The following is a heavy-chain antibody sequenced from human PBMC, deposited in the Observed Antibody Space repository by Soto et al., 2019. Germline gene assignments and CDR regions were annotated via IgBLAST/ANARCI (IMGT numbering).Heavy chain of an antibody. J-gene: IGHJ4*02. CDR2: IYWDDDK. D-gene: IGHD6-19*01. CDR3: AHGYSSGWYRGLFDY. Sequence: QITLKESGPTLVKPTQTLTLTCAFSGFSLSTRGVGVGWIRQPPGKALEWLALIYWDDDKRYSPSLKSRLTITKDTSKNQVVLTMTNMDPVDTATYYCAHGYSSGWYRGLFDYWGQGTLVTVSS. V-gene: IGHV2-5*02. CDR1: GFSLSTRGVG.